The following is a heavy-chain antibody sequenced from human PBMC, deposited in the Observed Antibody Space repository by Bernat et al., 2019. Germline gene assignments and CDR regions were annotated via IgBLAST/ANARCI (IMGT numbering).Heavy chain of an antibody. CDR1: GFTFSSYA. D-gene: IGHD2-15*01. V-gene: IGHV3-64*01. J-gene: IGHJ6*02. CDR3: ARGDIVVVVAATLFGGMDV. CDR2: ISSNGGST. Sequence: EVQLVESGGGLVQPGGSLRLSCAASGFTFSSYAMHWVRQAPGKGLEYVSAISSNGGSTYYANSVKGRFTISRDNSKNTLYLQMGSLRAVDMAVYYCARGDIVVVVAATLFGGMDVWGQGTTVTVSS.